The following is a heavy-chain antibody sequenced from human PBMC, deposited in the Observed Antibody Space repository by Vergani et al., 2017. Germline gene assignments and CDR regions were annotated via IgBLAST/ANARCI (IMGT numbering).Heavy chain of an antibody. Sequence: EVQLLESGGGLVQPGGSLRLSCAASGFTFSSFAMSWVRQAPGKGLEWVSAISGSGGSTYYADSVKGRFTISRDNSKNTLYLQMNSLRAEDTAVYYCAKDVRGYSLVGWGGQGTLVTVSS. V-gene: IGHV3-23*01. J-gene: IGHJ4*02. CDR2: ISGSGGST. D-gene: IGHD3-3*01. CDR1: GFTFSSFA. CDR3: AKDVRGYSLVGW.